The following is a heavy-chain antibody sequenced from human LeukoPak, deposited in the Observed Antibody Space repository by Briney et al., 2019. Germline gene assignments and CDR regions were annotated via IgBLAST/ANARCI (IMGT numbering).Heavy chain of an antibody. V-gene: IGHV3-9*01. CDR2: ISWNSGSI. Sequence: PGGSLRLSCAASGFTFDDYAMHWVRQAPGKGLEWVSGISWNSGSIGYADSVKGRFTISRDNAKNSLYLQMNSLRAEDTALYYCAKGIGPNYDSSGYCVYYWGQGTLVTVSS. CDR3: AKGIGPNYDSSGYCVYY. CDR1: GFTFDDYA. D-gene: IGHD3-22*01. J-gene: IGHJ4*02.